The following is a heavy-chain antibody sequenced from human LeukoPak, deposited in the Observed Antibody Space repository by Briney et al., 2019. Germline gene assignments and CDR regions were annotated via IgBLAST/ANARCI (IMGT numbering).Heavy chain of an antibody. CDR2: IHPGDSDT. Sequence: GESLKISCKASGYNIISYWIGWVRQMPGQGLEWMGIIHPGDSDTRYSPSFQGQVTISVDKSISTAYLQWSSLKASDTAIYYCARSRTGWFDAGFDYWGQGTLVSVSS. J-gene: IGHJ4*02. CDR3: ARSRTGWFDAGFDY. CDR1: GYNIISYW. V-gene: IGHV5-51*01. D-gene: IGHD6-19*01.